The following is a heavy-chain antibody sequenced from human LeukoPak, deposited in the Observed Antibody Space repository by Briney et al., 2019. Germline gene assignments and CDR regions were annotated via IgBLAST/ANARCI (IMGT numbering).Heavy chain of an antibody. CDR2: INHSGST. Sequence: SETLSLTCAVYGGSFSGYYWSWIRQPPGKGLEWIGEINHSGSTNYNPSLKSRVTISVDTSKNQFSLKLSSVTAADTAVYYCARGGGKGCSSTSCDTRYYYYYMDVWGKGTTVTVSS. J-gene: IGHJ6*03. CDR1: GGSFSGYY. CDR3: ARGGGKGCSSTSCDTRYYYYYMDV. D-gene: IGHD2-2*02. V-gene: IGHV4-34*01.